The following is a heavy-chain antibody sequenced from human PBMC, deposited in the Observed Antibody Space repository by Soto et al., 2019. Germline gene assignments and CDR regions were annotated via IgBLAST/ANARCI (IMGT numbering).Heavy chain of an antibody. D-gene: IGHD3-9*01. CDR1: RFSLSTYW. V-gene: IGHV3-74*01. Sequence: EVQLVESGGGLVQPGGSLRLSCVASRFSLSTYWMYWVRQAPGKGLMLVSRINSDGGIINYADSVKGRFTISRDNAKNTLYLQMNSLRVNDTAVYYCARDLGKYDRHYFDNWGQGTLVTVSS. CDR3: ARDLGKYDRHYFDN. CDR2: INSDGGII. J-gene: IGHJ4*02.